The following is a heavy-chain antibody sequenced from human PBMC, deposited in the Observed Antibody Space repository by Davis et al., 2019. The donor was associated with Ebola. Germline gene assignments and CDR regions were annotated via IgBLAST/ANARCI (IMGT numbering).Heavy chain of an antibody. CDR3: AREAVSASTVGNWFAP. Sequence: SVKVSCKASGGTLSSYAIDWVRQAPGQGLEWMGRVIPLSGTTNYAQKFEDRVTITADKSTDVSYMELTRLTYEDTAMYYCAREAVSASTVGNWFAPWGQGTLVTVSS. J-gene: IGHJ5*02. D-gene: IGHD4-17*01. V-gene: IGHV1-69*06. CDR1: GGTLSSYA. CDR2: VIPLSGTT.